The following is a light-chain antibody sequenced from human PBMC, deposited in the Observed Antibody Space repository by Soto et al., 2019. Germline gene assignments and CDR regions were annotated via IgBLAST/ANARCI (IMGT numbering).Light chain of an antibody. Sequence: DIQMTQSPSTLSASVGDRVTITCRASQSISSWLAWYQQKPGKAPKLLIYKASNLDTGVPSRFSGSGSGTEFTLTITSLQPDDFATYYCQQYDTYPWTFGQGTKVDIK. CDR2: KAS. CDR1: QSISSW. CDR3: QQYDTYPWT. J-gene: IGKJ1*01. V-gene: IGKV1-5*03.